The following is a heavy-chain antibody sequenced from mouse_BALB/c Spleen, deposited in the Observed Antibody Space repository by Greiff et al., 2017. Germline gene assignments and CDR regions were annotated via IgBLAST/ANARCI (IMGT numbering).Heavy chain of an antibody. V-gene: IGHV2-2*02. CDR1: GFSLTSYG. J-gene: IGHJ4*01. CDR3: ASLRDAMDY. Sequence: VQLQESGPGLVQPSQSLSITCTVSGFSLTSYGVHWVRQSPGKGLEWLGVIWSGGSTDYNAAFISRLSISKDNSTSQVFFKMNSLQANDTAIYYCASLRDAMDYWGQGTSVTVSS. CDR2: IWSGGST.